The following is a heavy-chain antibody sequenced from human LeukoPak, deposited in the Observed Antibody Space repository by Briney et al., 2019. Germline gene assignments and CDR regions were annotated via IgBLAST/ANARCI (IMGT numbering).Heavy chain of an antibody. D-gene: IGHD3-10*01. Sequence: PGRSLRLSCAASGFTFSSYGMHWVRQAPGKGLEWVAVIWYDGSNKYYADSVKGRFTISRDNSKNTLYLQMNSLRAEDTAVYYCAKGRGFTVSNRGDYFDFWGQGTLVTVSS. CDR2: IWYDGSNK. CDR1: GFTFSSYG. CDR3: AKGRGFTVSNRGDYFDF. J-gene: IGHJ4*02. V-gene: IGHV3-33*06.